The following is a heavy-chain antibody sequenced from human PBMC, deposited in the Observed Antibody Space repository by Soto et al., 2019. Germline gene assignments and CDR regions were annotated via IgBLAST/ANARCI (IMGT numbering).Heavy chain of an antibody. Sequence: AASVKVSCKASGYTFTSYGISWVRQAPGQGLEWMGWISAYNGNTNYAQKLQGRVTMTTDTSTSTAYMELRSLRSDDTAVYYCARDSSVAVAGTWFDPWRQATLVTVSS. V-gene: IGHV1-18*01. CDR1: GYTFTSYG. J-gene: IGHJ5*02. D-gene: IGHD6-19*01. CDR2: ISAYNGNT. CDR3: ARDSSVAVAGTWFDP.